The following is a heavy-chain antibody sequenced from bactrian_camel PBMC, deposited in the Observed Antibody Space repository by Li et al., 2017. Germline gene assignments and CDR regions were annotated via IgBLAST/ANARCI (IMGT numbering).Heavy chain of an antibody. V-gene: IGHV3S53*01. J-gene: IGHJ4*01. CDR3: ARTYALSCVPRFVPNFRD. CDR2: IDSGGRT. D-gene: IGHD2*01. CDR1: HISTDPC. Sequence: QLVESGGGSVQAGGPLRLSCAYPPHISTDPCMGWFRQPPGKKREGVAAIDSGGRTIYTDSVKGRFTISQDSVQNTLFLQMDALEPDDTAVYYCARTYALSCVPRFVPNFRDSGQGTQVTVS.